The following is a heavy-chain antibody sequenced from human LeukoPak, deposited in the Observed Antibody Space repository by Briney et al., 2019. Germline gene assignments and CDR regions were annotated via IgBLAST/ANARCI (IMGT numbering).Heavy chain of an antibody. V-gene: IGHV4-59*08. CDR2: ISSTGST. CDR1: GASMNTYY. J-gene: IGHJ5*02. D-gene: IGHD6-25*01. Sequence: SETLSLTCTVSGASMNTYYWTWIRQFPGKGLEWIGYISSTGSTNYNPSLKSRVTISLDTSKNQFSLELSSVTATDTAMYYCARHSATYGSGAWGQGTLVTVSP. CDR3: ARHSATYGSGA.